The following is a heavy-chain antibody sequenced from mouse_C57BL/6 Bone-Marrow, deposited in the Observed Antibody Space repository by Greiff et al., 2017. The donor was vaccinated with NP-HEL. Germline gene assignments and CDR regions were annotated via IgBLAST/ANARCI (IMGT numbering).Heavy chain of an antibody. CDR1: GFTFSSYA. CDR2: ISDGGSYT. D-gene: IGHD1-1*01. J-gene: IGHJ3*01. CDR3: ARDRDYYGSSLPGFAY. V-gene: IGHV5-4*01. Sequence: EVQVVESGGGLVKPGGSLKLSCAASGFTFSSYAMSWVRQTPEKRLEWVATISDGGSYTYYPDNVKGRFTISRDNAKNNLYLQMSHLKSEDTAMYYCARDRDYYGSSLPGFAYWGQGTLVTVSA.